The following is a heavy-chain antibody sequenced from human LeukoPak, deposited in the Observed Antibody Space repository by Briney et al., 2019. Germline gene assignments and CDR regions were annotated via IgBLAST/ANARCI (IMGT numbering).Heavy chain of an antibody. V-gene: IGHV3-48*03. CDR1: GCTFSFFE. Sequence: GGALVLSCGASGCTFSFFEMNWVREAPGKGLEWVSNISGSGRTIYYADSVKGRFTISRDNAKNTLYLQMDSLRAEDTAMYYCAREILEPGKTHEYWGQGTLVTVSS. CDR3: AREILEPGKTHEY. J-gene: IGHJ4*02. CDR2: ISGSGRTI. D-gene: IGHD1-1*01.